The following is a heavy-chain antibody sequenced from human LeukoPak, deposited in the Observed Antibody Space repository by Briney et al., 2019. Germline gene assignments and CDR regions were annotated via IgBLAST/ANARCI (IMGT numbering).Heavy chain of an antibody. V-gene: IGHV5-51*01. CDR1: GYSFTSYW. Sequence: GESLKISCKGSGYSFTSYWIGWVRQMPGKGLEWMGIIYPGDSDTRYSPSFQGQVTISADKSISTAYLQWSGLKASDTAMYYRARPVGGYDSSGYPYYFDYWGQGTLVTVSS. CDR2: IYPGDSDT. CDR3: ARPVGGYDSSGYPYYFDY. J-gene: IGHJ4*02. D-gene: IGHD3-22*01.